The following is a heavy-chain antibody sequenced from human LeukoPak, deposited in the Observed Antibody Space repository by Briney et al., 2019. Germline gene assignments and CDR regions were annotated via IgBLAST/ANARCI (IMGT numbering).Heavy chain of an antibody. CDR1: GFTFSRHG. V-gene: IGHV3-30*03. J-gene: IGHJ4*02. D-gene: IGHD3-3*01. CDR3: ARDRAWNYFDY. CDR2: ISNDGSRK. Sequence: PGGSLRLSWAPSGFTFSRHGMHWVSQAPGKGLEWVAIISNDGSRKYYAHSVEGRFTISRDNSKNTLYLQMESLRAEDTAVYYCARDRAWNYFDYWGQGTLVTVSS.